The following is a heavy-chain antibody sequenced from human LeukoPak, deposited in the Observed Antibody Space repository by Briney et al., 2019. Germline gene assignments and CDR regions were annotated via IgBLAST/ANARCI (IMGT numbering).Heavy chain of an antibody. V-gene: IGHV1-69*05. D-gene: IGHD3-16*01. J-gene: IGHJ5*02. Sequence: GASVKVSCKAPGGTFSSYAISWVRQAPGQGLEWMGRIIPIFGTANYAQKFQGRVTITTDESTSTAYMELSSLRSEDTAVYYCASDGLGWFDPWGQGTLVTVSS. CDR3: ASDGLGWFDP. CDR2: IIPIFGTA. CDR1: GGTFSSYA.